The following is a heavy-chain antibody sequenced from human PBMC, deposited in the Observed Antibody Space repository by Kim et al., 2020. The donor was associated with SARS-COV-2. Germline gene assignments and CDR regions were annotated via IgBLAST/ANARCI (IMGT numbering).Heavy chain of an antibody. V-gene: IGHV3-48*03. D-gene: IGHD3-10*01. J-gene: IGHJ4*02. CDR3: ARAKSGAYYGSGNDY. Sequence: DSVKGRFTISRDNAKNSLYLQMNSLRAEDTAVYYCARAKSGAYYGSGNDYWGQGTLVTVSS.